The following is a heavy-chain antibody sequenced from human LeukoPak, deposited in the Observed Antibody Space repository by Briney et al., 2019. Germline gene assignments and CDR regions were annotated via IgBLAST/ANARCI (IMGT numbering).Heavy chain of an antibody. D-gene: IGHD6-19*01. CDR2: INHSGST. CDR3: ARGPSGGWYVPNYYYYYMDV. J-gene: IGHJ6*03. Sequence: SETLSLTCAVYGGSFSGYYWSWIRQPPGKGLEWIGEINHSGSTNYNPSLKSRVTISVDTSKNQFSLKLSSVTAADTAVYYCARGPSGGWYVPNYYYYYMDVWGKGTTVTVSS. V-gene: IGHV4-34*01. CDR1: GGSFSGYY.